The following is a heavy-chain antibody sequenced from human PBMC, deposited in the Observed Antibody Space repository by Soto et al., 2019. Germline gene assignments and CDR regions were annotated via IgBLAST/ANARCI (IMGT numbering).Heavy chain of an antibody. Sequence: QVQLVQSGAEVKKPGASVKVSCKASGYTITTYYLHWVPQAPGQGLEWMGIINRSGGSTSSAQKFQGRGNITRDTYTSTVYMELSSLRSEDTAVYYCARAPFASGSGWYDYWGQGTLVTVSS. CDR1: GYTITTYY. D-gene: IGHD6-19*01. CDR3: ARAPFASGSGWYDY. CDR2: INRSGGST. J-gene: IGHJ4*02. V-gene: IGHV1-46*03.